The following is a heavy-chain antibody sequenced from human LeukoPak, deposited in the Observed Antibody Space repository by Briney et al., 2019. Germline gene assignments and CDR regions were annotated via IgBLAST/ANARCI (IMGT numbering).Heavy chain of an antibody. CDR3: ARETGPEQRITARPEGDY. CDR1: GGSISSGSYY. V-gene: IGHV4-61*02. Sequence: SQTLPLTCTVSGGSISSGSYYWSWIRQPAGKGLEWIGRIYTSGSTNYNPSLKSRVTISVDTSKNHFSLKLISVTAADTAVYYCARETGPEQRITARPEGDYWGQGTLVTVSS. D-gene: IGHD6-6*01. CDR2: IYTSGST. J-gene: IGHJ4*02.